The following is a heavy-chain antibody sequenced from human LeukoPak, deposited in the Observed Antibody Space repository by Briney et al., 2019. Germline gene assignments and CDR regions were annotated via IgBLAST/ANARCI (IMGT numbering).Heavy chain of an antibody. Sequence: GASVKVSCKASGYTFTRNGISWVRQAPGQGLEWMGWISAYNGNTNYAQKFQGRVTMTTDTSTSTAYMELSSLSSEDTAIYYCARGGWDSSGYTALYYFDYWGQGTLVTVSS. J-gene: IGHJ4*02. CDR2: ISAYNGNT. CDR1: GYTFTRNG. V-gene: IGHV1-18*01. D-gene: IGHD3-22*01. CDR3: ARGGWDSSGYTALYYFDY.